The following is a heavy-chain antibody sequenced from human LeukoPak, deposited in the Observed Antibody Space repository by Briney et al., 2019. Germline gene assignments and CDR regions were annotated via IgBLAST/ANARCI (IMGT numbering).Heavy chain of an antibody. V-gene: IGHV3-21*01. CDR3: ARVKDYYDSSGGY. J-gene: IGHJ4*02. CDR1: GFTFSSYD. D-gene: IGHD3-22*01. CDR2: ISSSSYI. Sequence: GGSLRLSCAASGFTFSSYDMNWVRQAPGKGLEWVSSISSSSYIYYADSVKGRFTISRDNAKNSLYLQMNSLRAEDTAVYYCARVKDYYDSSGGYWGQGALVTVSS.